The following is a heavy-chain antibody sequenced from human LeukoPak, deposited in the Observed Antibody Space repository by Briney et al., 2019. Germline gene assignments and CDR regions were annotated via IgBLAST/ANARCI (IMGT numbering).Heavy chain of an antibody. Sequence: GESLKISCKCSGYSFTSYWIGWVRQMPGKGLEWMGIIYPGDSDTRYSPSFQGQVTISADKSISTAYLQWSSLKASDTAMYYCASLGGYGSGSSYFDYWGQGTLVTVSS. D-gene: IGHD3-10*01. CDR1: GYSFTSYW. J-gene: IGHJ4*02. V-gene: IGHV5-51*01. CDR3: ASLGGYGSGSSYFDY. CDR2: IYPGDSDT.